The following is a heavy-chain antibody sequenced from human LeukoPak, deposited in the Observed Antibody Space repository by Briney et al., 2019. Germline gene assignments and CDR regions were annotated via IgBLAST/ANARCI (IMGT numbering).Heavy chain of an antibody. CDR2: IYDSGRI. J-gene: IGHJ5*02. CDR3: ARAFRSNPYNWFDP. V-gene: IGHV4-31*03. CDR1: GGSISSGGYF. Sequence: SETLSLTCTVSGGSISSGGYFWSWIRQHPGKGLEWIAYIYDSGRINYNPSLESRVTISLDTSKNQFSLKLSSVTAADTAVYYCARAFRSNPYNWFDPWGQGTLVTVSP.